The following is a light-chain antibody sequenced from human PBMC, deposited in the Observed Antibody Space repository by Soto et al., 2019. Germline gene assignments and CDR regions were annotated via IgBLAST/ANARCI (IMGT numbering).Light chain of an antibody. V-gene: IGKV3-11*01. CDR2: DAS. J-gene: IGKJ4*01. CDR3: QQRSNWLT. Sequence: EIVLTQSPGTLSLSPGERATLSCRASQSVSSYLAWYQQKPGQAPRLLIYDASNRATGIPARFSGSGSGTDFTLTISSLEPEDFALYYCQQRSNWLTFGGGTKVDI. CDR1: QSVSSY.